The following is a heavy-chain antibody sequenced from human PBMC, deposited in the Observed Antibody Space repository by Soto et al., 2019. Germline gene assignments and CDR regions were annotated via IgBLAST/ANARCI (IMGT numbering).Heavy chain of an antibody. CDR2: IIPVFGTT. V-gene: IGHV1-69*18. Sequence: QVQLVQSGAELKKPGSSVKVSCKASGDTFSGYPINWVRQAPGEGLEWMGRIIPVFGTTNDAQRFEGRVTFTADESTNTAYTELRRLLSEDTAVYYCARDGGFGELKYWGPGTLVTVSS. CDR3: ARDGGFGELKY. J-gene: IGHJ4*02. CDR1: GDTFSGYP. D-gene: IGHD3-10*01.